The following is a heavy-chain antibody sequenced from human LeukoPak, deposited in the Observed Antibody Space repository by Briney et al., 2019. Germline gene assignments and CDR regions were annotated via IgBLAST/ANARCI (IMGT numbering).Heavy chain of an antibody. CDR3: ARGLRYFDWLPPPFDY. CDR2: IYYSGST. V-gene: IGHV4-39*01. J-gene: IGHJ4*02. D-gene: IGHD3-9*01. CDR1: GGSISSSSYY. Sequence: SETLSLTCTVSGGSISSSSYYWGWIRQPPGKGLEWIGSIYYSGSTYYNPSLKSRVTISVDTSKNQFSLKLSSVTAADTAVYYCARGLRYFDWLPPPFDYWGQGTLVTVSS.